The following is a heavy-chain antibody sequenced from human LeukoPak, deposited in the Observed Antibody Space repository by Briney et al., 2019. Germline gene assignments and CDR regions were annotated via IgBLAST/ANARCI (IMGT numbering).Heavy chain of an antibody. D-gene: IGHD6-19*01. CDR2: IYYSGST. J-gene: IGHJ4*02. CDR1: GGSISSYY. V-gene: IGHV4-59*08. Sequence: SETLSLTCTVSGGSISSYYWSWIRQPPGKGLEWIGYIYYSGSTNYNPSLKSRVTISVDTSKNQFSLKLSSVTAAHTAVYYCARHFKPQWLVGEFYYFDYWGQGTLVTVSS. CDR3: ARHFKPQWLVGEFYYFDY.